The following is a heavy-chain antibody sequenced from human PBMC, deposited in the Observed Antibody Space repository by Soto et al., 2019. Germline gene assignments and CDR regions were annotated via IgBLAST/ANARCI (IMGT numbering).Heavy chain of an antibody. J-gene: IGHJ4*02. CDR2: ISGSGGST. D-gene: IGHD6-13*01. Sequence: EVQLLESGGGLVQPGGTLRLSCAASGFTFSSYAMSWVRQAPGKGLEWVSAISGSGGSTYYADSVKGRFTISRDNSKNTLYLQMYSLRAEDTAVYYCAKENGYSSSWFEFDYWGQGSLVTVSS. CDR1: GFTFSSYA. V-gene: IGHV3-23*01. CDR3: AKENGYSSSWFEFDY.